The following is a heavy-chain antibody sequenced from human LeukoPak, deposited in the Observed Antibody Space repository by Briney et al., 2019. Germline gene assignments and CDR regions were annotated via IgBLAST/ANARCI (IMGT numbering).Heavy chain of an antibody. CDR1: GFTVSSNY. J-gene: IGHJ4*02. CDR3: ARDRDY. CDR2: IYSGGST. V-gene: IGHV3-66*02. Sequence: PGGSLRLSCAASGFTVSSNYMSWVRQAPGKGLEWASVIYSGGSTYYADSVKGRFTISRDNSKNTLYLQMDSLGAEDTAVYYCARDRDYWGQGTLVTVSS.